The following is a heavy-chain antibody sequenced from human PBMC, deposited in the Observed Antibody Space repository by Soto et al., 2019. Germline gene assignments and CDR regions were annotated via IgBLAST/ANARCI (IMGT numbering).Heavy chain of an antibody. CDR1: CASISSYY. D-gene: IGHD3-22*01. J-gene: IGHJ3*02. V-gene: IGHV4-59*01. CDR3: ARERGYYYDSSGSRVDI. Sequence: PSETLSLTCTVSCASISSYYWILIRQPPGKGMEWIGYIYYSGSTNYNPSLKSRVTISVDTSKNQFSLKLSYVTAADTAVYYCARERGYYYDSSGSRVDIWGQGTMVTVS. CDR2: IYYSGST.